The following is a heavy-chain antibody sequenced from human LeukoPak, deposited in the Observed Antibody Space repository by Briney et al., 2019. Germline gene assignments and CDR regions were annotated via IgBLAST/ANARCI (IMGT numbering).Heavy chain of an antibody. CDR3: AKDRRTMIVGDFGY. J-gene: IGHJ4*02. D-gene: IGHD3-22*01. CDR1: EFTVSTNY. V-gene: IGHV3-23*01. Sequence: GGSLRLSCAASEFTVSTNYMSWVRQAPGKGLEWVSAISGSGGSTYYADSVKGRFTISRDNSKNTLYLQMNSLRAEDTAVYYCAKDRRTMIVGDFGYWGQGTLVTVSS. CDR2: ISGSGGST.